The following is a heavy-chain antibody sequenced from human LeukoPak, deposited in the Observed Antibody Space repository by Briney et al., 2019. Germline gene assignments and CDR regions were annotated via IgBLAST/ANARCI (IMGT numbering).Heavy chain of an antibody. CDR3: ARDSIPGYDSSGYMVAFDL. J-gene: IGHJ3*01. CDR1: GFTFNNYW. CDR2: IKQDGSDK. V-gene: IGHV3-7*05. Sequence: GGSLRLSCAASGFTFNNYWMTWVRQAPGKGLEWVANIKQDGSDKYYVDSVKGRFIISRDTAKNPLYLQMNSLRAEDTAVYYCARDSIPGYDSSGYMVAFDLWGQGTMVTVSS. D-gene: IGHD3-22*01.